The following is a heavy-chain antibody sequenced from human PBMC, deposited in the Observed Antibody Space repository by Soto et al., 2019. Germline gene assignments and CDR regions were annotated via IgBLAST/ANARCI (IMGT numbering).Heavy chain of an antibody. CDR1: GYTFTSYA. CDR2: INAGNGNT. CDR3: ARTGYSSGWFHPRPTYYYYYGMDV. D-gene: IGHD6-19*01. J-gene: IGHJ6*02. Sequence: APVKVSCKASGYTFTSYAMHWVRQAPGQRLEWMGWINAGNGNTKYSQKFQGRVTITRDTSASTAYMELSSLRSEDTAVYYCARTGYSSGWFHPRPTYYYYYGMDVWGQGTTVTVSS. V-gene: IGHV1-3*01.